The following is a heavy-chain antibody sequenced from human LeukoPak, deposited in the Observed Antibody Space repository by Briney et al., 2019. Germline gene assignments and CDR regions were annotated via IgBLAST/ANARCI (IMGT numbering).Heavy chain of an antibody. CDR1: GYTFTGYY. CDR3: ARASARYFDWLSNFDY. V-gene: IGHV1-2*02. CDR2: INPNSGGT. J-gene: IGHJ4*02. D-gene: IGHD3-9*01. Sequence: ASVKVSCKASGYTFTGYYMHWVRQAPGQGLEWMGWINPNSGGTNYAQKFQGRVTMTRDTSISTAYMELSRLRSDDTAVYYCARASARYFDWLSNFDYWGQGTLVTVSS.